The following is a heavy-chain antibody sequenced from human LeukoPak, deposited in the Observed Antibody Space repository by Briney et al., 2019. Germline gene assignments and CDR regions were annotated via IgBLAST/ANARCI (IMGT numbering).Heavy chain of an antibody. J-gene: IGHJ5*02. CDR3: VRHEWELLAWFDP. Sequence: PSETLSLTCTVSGGSISSSSYYWGWIRQPPGKGLEWIGSIYYSGSTYYNPSLKSRVTISVDTSKNQFSLKLSSVTAADTAVYYCVRHEWELLAWFDPWGQGTLVTVSS. CDR1: GGSISSSSYY. D-gene: IGHD1-26*01. CDR2: IYYSGST. V-gene: IGHV4-39*01.